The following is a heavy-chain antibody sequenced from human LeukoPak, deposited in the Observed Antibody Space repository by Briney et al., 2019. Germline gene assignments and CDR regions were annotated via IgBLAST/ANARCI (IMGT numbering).Heavy chain of an antibody. Sequence: ASVKVSCKASGYTFTSYDINWVRQATGQGLEWMGWMNPNSGNTGYAQKFQGRVTMTRNTSISTAYMELSSLRSEDTAVYYCARTFWGLTRPGFLYYYYYGMDVWGQGTTVTVSS. J-gene: IGHJ6*02. CDR2: MNPNSGNT. CDR1: GYTFTSYD. V-gene: IGHV1-8*01. D-gene: IGHD3-16*01. CDR3: ARTFWGLTRPGFLYYYYYGMDV.